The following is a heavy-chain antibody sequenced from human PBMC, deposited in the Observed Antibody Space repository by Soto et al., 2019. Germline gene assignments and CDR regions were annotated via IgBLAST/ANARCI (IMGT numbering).Heavy chain of an antibody. CDR3: AKDGGTAVPGTFDY. D-gene: IGHD6-19*01. CDR1: GFTFNAYG. V-gene: IGHV3-30*18. J-gene: IGHJ4*02. Sequence: QVQLVESGGGVVQPGRSLRLSCAASGFTFNAYGMHWVRQPPGKGLEWVAVVSSAGNYKYDADSVKGRFTISRDNSKNTLYLPINSLRAEDTAVNYCAKDGGTAVPGTFDYWGQGTLVTVSS. CDR2: VSSAGNYK.